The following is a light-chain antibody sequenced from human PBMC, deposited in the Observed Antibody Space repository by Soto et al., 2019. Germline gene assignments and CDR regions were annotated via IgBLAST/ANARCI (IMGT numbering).Light chain of an antibody. V-gene: IGKV1-39*01. CDR1: QNINNY. CDR3: QQSYSTLVT. Sequence: DIQMTQSPSSLSASVGDRVTITCRASQNINNYLNWYQQKPGKAPKLMIYAASSLQSGVPSRFSGSGSGTDFTLTISSLQPEDFATYYCQQSYSTLVTFGQGTKVDIK. CDR2: AAS. J-gene: IGKJ1*01.